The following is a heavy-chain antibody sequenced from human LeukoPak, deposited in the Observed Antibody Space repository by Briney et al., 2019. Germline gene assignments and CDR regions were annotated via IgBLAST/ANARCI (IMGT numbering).Heavy chain of an antibody. J-gene: IGHJ6*02. Sequence: ASVKVSCKTSGYSFTGYFMHWVRQAPGQGLEWMGWINPNSGDTKYAQKFQGRVTMTRDTSINTAYMELRRLTSDDTAVYYCARVPSMVRGVVNYGMDVWGQGTTVTVTS. CDR2: INPNSGDT. CDR3: ARVPSMVRGVVNYGMDV. D-gene: IGHD3-10*01. V-gene: IGHV1-2*02. CDR1: GYSFTGYF.